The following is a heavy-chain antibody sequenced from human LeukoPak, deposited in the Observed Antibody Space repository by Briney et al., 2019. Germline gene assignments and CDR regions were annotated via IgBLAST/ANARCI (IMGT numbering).Heavy chain of an antibody. CDR2: IKQDGSEK. CDR1: GFSFSSYW. Sequence: GGSLRLSCAASGFSFSSYWMSWVRQAPGKGLEWVANIKQDGSEKYYADSVKGRFTISRDNAKNSLYLQMNSLRAEDTAVYYCAELGITMIGGVWGKGTTVTISS. V-gene: IGHV3-7*01. D-gene: IGHD3-10*02. J-gene: IGHJ6*04. CDR3: AELGITMIGGV.